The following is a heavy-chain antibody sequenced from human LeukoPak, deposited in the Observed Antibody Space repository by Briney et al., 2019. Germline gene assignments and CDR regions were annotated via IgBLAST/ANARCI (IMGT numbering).Heavy chain of an antibody. D-gene: IGHD4-23*01. CDR1: GFTFSSYE. J-gene: IGHJ6*02. CDR3: AMFGGNSLMISYYGMDV. CDR2: ISSSGSTI. Sequence: GGSLRFSCAASGFTFSSYEMNWVRQAPGKGLEWVSYISSSGSTIYYADSVKGRFTISRDNAKNSLYLQMNSLRAEDTAVYYCAMFGGNSLMISYYGMDVWGQGTTVTVSS. V-gene: IGHV3-48*03.